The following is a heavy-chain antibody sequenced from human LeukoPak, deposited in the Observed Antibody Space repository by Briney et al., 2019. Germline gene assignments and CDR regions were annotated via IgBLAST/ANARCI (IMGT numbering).Heavy chain of an antibody. CDR2: INDSGST. CDR3: ARRGAPRYYYGSGSYYGY. Sequence: PSETLSLTCAVYGGSFSGYYWSWIRQPPGKGLEWIGEINDSGSTNYNPSLKSRVTISVDTSKNQFSLKLSSVTAADTAVYYCARRGAPRYYYGSGSYYGYWGQGTLVTVSS. D-gene: IGHD3-10*01. CDR1: GGSFSGYY. J-gene: IGHJ4*02. V-gene: IGHV4-34*01.